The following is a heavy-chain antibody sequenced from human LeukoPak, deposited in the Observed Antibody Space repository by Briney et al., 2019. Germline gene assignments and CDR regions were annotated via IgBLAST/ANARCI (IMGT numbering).Heavy chain of an antibody. V-gene: IGHV3-33*06. CDR1: GFSFSSYA. J-gene: IGHJ4*02. CDR2: IWYDGGNK. Sequence: GRSLRLTCAASGFSFSSYAMHWVRQAPGKGLEWVAVIWYDGGNKYYADSVKGRFTISRDNSKNTLYLQMNSLRGDDTAVYYCAKQGDNSGLDYWGQGTLVTVSS. D-gene: IGHD5-24*01. CDR3: AKQGDNSGLDY.